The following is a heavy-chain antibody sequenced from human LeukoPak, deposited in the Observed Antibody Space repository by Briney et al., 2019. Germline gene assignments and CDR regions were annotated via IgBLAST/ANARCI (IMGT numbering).Heavy chain of an antibody. CDR2: IYYSGST. CDR1: GGSISSSSYY. CDR3: ARHPYSSGWYPY. J-gene: IGHJ4*02. D-gene: IGHD6-19*01. Sequence: SETLSPTCTVSGGSISSSSYYWGWIRQPPGKGLEWIGSIYYSGSTYYNPSLKSRVTISVDTSKNQFSLKLSSVTAADTAVYYCARHPYSSGWYPYWGRGTLVTVSS. V-gene: IGHV4-39*01.